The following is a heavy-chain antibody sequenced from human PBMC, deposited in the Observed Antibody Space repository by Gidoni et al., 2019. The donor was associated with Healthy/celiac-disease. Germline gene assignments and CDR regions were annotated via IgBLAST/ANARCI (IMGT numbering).Heavy chain of an antibody. Sequence: EVQLLESGGGLVQPGGSLRLSCAASGFTFSSYAISWVRQPPGKGLAWVSAISGSGGSTYYADSVKGRFTISRDNSKNTLYLQMNSLRAEDTAVYYCAKVGDGSVRPRNYYYYGMDVWGQGTTVTVSS. V-gene: IGHV3-23*01. CDR3: AKVGDGSVRPRNYYYYGMDV. CDR2: ISGSGGST. D-gene: IGHD3-10*01. J-gene: IGHJ6*02. CDR1: GFTFSSYA.